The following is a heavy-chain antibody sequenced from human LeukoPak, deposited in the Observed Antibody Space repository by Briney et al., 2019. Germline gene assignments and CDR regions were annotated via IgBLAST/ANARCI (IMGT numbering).Heavy chain of an antibody. CDR3: ARQITMIEYYFDY. D-gene: IGHD3-22*01. J-gene: IGHJ4*02. CDR1: GGSISIYY. Sequence: PSQTLSLTCTVSGGSISIYYWSWIRQPPGKGLEWIGYIYYSGSTNYNPSLKSRVTISVDTSKNQFSLKLSSVTAADTAVYYCARQITMIEYYFDYWGQGTLVTVSS. V-gene: IGHV4-59*08. CDR2: IYYSGST.